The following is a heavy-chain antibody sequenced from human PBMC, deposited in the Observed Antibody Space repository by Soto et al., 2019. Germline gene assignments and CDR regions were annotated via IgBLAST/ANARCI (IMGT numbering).Heavy chain of an antibody. V-gene: IGHV1-69*01. CDR2: LIPIFGTT. CDR1: GGTFRSNA. Sequence: QVQLVQSGTEVKKPGSSMKVSCKASGGTFRSNAISWVRQAPGQGLEWMGGLIPIFGTTNYAQKFQGRVTITADESASTAYMELSSLRSDDTAVYYCASLPSFYYGSGYGMDVWGQGTTVTVSS. J-gene: IGHJ6*02. CDR3: ASLPSFYYGSGYGMDV. D-gene: IGHD3-10*01.